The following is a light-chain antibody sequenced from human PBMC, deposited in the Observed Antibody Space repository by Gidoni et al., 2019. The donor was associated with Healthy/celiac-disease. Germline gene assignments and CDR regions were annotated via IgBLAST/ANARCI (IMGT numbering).Light chain of an antibody. CDR1: SSDVGGYNY. V-gene: IGLV2-14*03. J-gene: IGLJ2*01. CDR2: DVS. CDR3: SSYTSSSTRV. Sequence: SALTQPASVSASAGRSITISCTGTSSDVGGYNYVSWYQQHPGKAPKLMIYDVSNRPPGVSNRFSGSKSGNTASLTISGLQAEDEADYYCSSYTSSSTRVFGGGTKLTVL.